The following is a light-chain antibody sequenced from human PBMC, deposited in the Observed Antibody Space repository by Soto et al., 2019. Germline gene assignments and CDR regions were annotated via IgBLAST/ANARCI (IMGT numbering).Light chain of an antibody. Sequence: QPVLTQSPSASASLGASVKLTCTLSSGHSNYAIAWHQQQPEKGPRYLMKVNSGGSHIKGDGIPARFSGSSSGAERYLFISSRQSEDEADYYCQTWGTGSAIVVFGGGTQLTVL. CDR2: VNSGGSH. J-gene: IGLJ7*01. V-gene: IGLV4-69*01. CDR3: QTWGTGSAIVV. CDR1: SGHSNYA.